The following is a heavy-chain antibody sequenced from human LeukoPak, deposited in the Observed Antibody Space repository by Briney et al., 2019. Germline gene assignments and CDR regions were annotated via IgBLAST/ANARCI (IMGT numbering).Heavy chain of an antibody. CDR1: GFTFHDYG. CDR2: INWNGGST. Sequence: PGGSLRLSCAASGFTFHDYGMGWVRQAPGKGLEWVSGINWNGGSTGYVDSVKGRFTIFRDNAKNSVYLQMNSLRVEDTAFYYCARDFGSITNTIGRYWGQGTWSLSPQ. D-gene: IGHD3-3*01. V-gene: IGHV3-20*04. J-gene: IGHJ4*02. CDR3: ARDFGSITNTIGRY.